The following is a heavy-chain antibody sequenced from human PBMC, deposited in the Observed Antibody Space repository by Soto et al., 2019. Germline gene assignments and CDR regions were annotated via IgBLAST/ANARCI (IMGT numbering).Heavy chain of an antibody. V-gene: IGHV4-59*01. D-gene: IGHD5-12*01. Sequence: PSETLSLTCTVSGGSISSYYWSWIRQPPGKGLEWIGYIYYSVSTNYNPSLKSRVTISVDTSKNQFSLKLSSVTAADTAVYYCARAYSGYEGEAFDYWGQGTLVTVSS. CDR1: GGSISSYY. J-gene: IGHJ4*02. CDR3: ARAYSGYEGEAFDY. CDR2: IYYSVST.